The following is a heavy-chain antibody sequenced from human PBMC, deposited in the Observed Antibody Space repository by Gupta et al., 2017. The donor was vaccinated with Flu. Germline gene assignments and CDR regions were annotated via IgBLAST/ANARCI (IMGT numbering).Heavy chain of an antibody. V-gene: IGHV3-48*03. D-gene: IGHD2-21*02. J-gene: IGHJ3*02. Sequence: EVQLVESGGGLVQPGGSLRLSCAASGFTFSSYEMNWVRQAPGKGLEWVSYISSSGSTIYYADSVKGRFTISRDNAKNSLYLQMNSLRAEDTAVYYCAREGLPARGTSGAFDIWGQGTMVTVSS. CDR3: AREGLPARGTSGAFDI. CDR2: ISSSGSTI. CDR1: GFTFSSYE.